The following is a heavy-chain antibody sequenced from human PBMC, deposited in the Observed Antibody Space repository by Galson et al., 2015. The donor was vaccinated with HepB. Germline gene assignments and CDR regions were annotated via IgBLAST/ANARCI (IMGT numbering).Heavy chain of an antibody. Sequence: SLRLSCAASGFTFSSYWIHWVRQVPGKGLVWVSRISSDGGHKNYADSVQGRFTISRDNARNSLYLQMNSLRADDTAIYYCARGGGGKEYFSYHFDSWGQGTLVTVSS. CDR1: GFTFSSYW. D-gene: IGHD6-6*01. J-gene: IGHJ4*02. CDR3: ARGGGGKEYFSYHFDS. V-gene: IGHV3-74*01. CDR2: ISSDGGHK.